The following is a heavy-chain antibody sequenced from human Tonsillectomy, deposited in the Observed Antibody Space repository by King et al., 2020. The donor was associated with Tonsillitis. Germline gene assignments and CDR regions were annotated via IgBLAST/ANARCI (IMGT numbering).Heavy chain of an antibody. Sequence: VQLVESGGGVVRPGGSLRLSCAASGFTFRSFGMHWVRQTPDKGLEWLAVLSYDGDHTFYADSVKGRFTISRDNSENTLYLQMDSLRAEDTAVYYCAKSRPGSSWYGGDYWGQGTLVTVSS. CDR1: GFTFRSFG. CDR3: AKSRPGSSWYGGDY. D-gene: IGHD6-19*01. V-gene: IGHV3-30*18. CDR2: LSYDGDHT. J-gene: IGHJ4*02.